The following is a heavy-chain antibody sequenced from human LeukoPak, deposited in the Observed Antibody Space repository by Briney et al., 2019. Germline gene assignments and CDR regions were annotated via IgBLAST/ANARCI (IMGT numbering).Heavy chain of an antibody. D-gene: IGHD1-26*01. Sequence: ASVKVSCKASGYTFTSYDINWVRQATGQGLEWMGWMNPNSGNTGYAQKFQGRVTTTRNTSISTAYMELSRLRSDDTAVYYCARVVGATNWYFDLWGRGTLVTVSS. J-gene: IGHJ2*01. CDR1: GYTFTSYD. CDR3: ARVVGATNWYFDL. CDR2: MNPNSGNT. V-gene: IGHV1-8*01.